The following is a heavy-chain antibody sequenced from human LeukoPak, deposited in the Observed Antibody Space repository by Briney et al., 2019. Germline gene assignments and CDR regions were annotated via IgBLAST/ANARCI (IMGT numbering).Heavy chain of an antibody. CDR1: GYRFISNY. D-gene: IGHD2-8*02. CDR2: MHPGNGNT. J-gene: IGHJ4*02. V-gene: IGHV1-2*02. Sequence: ASVKVSCKASGYRFISNYIQWVRQAPGLGPEWMGWMHPGNGNTSYAEKFQGSVTMTRETTISTAYIDLSSPRADDTALYYAAREGCYCVGGASCSVDFWGQGTLITVSS. CDR3: AREGCYCVGGASCSVDF.